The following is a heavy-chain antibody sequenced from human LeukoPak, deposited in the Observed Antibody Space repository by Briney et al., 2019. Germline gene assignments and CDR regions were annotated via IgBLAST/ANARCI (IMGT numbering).Heavy chain of an antibody. Sequence: GGSLRLSCAASGFTFSSYAMSWVRQAPGKGLEWVSAISGSGGSTYYADSVKGRLTISRDNSKNTLYLQMNSLRAEDTAVYYCAKDYDYVWGSYRNNWFDPWGQGTLVTVSS. CDR2: ISGSGGST. CDR1: GFTFSSYA. D-gene: IGHD3-16*02. CDR3: AKDYDYVWGSYRNNWFDP. V-gene: IGHV3-23*01. J-gene: IGHJ5*02.